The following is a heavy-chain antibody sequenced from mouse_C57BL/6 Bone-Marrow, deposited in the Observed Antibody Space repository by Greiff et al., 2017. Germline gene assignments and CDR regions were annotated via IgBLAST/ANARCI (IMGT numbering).Heavy chain of an antibody. CDR2: INPGSGGT. CDR1: GYAFTNYL. D-gene: IGHD3-3*01. J-gene: IGHJ4*01. V-gene: IGHV1-54*01. CDR3: ATRTGARGAMDY. Sequence: VQLQESGAELVRPGTSVKVSCKASGYAFTNYLIEWVKQRPGQGLEWIGVINPGSGGTNYNEKFKGKAKLTADKSSSTAYMQLSSLTSEDSAVYFCATRTGARGAMDYWGQGTSVTVSS.